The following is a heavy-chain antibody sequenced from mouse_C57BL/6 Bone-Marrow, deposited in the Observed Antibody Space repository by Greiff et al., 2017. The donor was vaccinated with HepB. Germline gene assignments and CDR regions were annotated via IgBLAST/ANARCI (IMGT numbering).Heavy chain of an antibody. V-gene: IGHV1-69*01. J-gene: IGHJ4*01. CDR3: ARRAAYYSNYGYAMDY. CDR2: IDPSDSYT. Sequence: QVQLQQPGAELVMPGASVKLSCKASGYTFTSYWMHWVKQRPGQGLEWIGEIDPSDSYTNYNEKFKGKATLTADKSSSTAYMQFSSLTSEDSAIYYCARRAAYYSNYGYAMDYWGQGTSVTVSS. CDR1: GYTFTSYW. D-gene: IGHD2-5*01.